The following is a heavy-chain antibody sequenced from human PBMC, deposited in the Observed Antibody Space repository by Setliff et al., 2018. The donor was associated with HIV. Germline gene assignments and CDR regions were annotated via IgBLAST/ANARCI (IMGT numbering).Heavy chain of an antibody. CDR1: GGSFSGYC. V-gene: IGHV4-34*01. J-gene: IGHJ4*02. Sequence: PSETLSLTCAVYGGSFSGYCWSWIRQAPGKGLEWIGEINHRGRTRYNPSLKSRVTMSVDTSKNQFSLKLSSVTAADTAVYYCARDGFWSGYIDYWGQGTLVTVSS. D-gene: IGHD3-3*01. CDR2: INHRGRT. CDR3: ARDGFWSGYIDY.